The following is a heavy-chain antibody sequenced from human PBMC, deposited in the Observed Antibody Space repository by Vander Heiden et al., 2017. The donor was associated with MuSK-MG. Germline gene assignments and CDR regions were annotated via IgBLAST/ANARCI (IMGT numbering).Heavy chain of an antibody. CDR2: ISGSGGST. Sequence: EVQLLESGGGLVQPGGSLRLSCAASGFPLSSYAMSWVRQAPGKGLEWVSAISGSGGSTYYADSVKGRFTISRDNSKNTLYLQMNSLRAEDTAVYYCAKDVLLWFGESPDYWGQGTLVTVSS. D-gene: IGHD3-10*01. J-gene: IGHJ4*02. CDR1: GFPLSSYA. V-gene: IGHV3-23*01. CDR3: AKDVLLWFGESPDY.